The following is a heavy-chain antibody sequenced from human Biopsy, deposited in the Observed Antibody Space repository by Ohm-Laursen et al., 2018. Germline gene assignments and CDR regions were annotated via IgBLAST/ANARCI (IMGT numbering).Heavy chain of an antibody. Sequence: SETLSLTCTVSGDSVTKYYWSWIRQPPGKGLEWIGHIYYSVMTNYNPSLQSRVSISVDTSRNQVSLTLSSVTAAGTAVYYCARDSGILNYGNFKYYHYYGMDVWGQGTKVTASS. CDR3: ARDSGILNYGNFKYYHYYGMDV. D-gene: IGHD4-11*01. CDR1: GDSVTKYY. J-gene: IGHJ6*02. V-gene: IGHV4-59*02. CDR2: IYYSVMT.